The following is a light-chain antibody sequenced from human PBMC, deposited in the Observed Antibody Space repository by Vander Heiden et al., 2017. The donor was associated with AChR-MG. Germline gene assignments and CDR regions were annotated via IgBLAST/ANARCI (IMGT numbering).Light chain of an antibody. V-gene: IGKV1-39*01. CDR3: QQTDSDSVT. CDR2: AAS. Sequence: DIRMTQSPSSLSASVGDTVTITCRARQNIATYVNWYQHKTGKAPELLIYAASSLQSGVPSRFSGSRSGTAFTLTISRLQPEDFATYYCQQTDSDSVTFGGGTKVEIK. CDR1: QNIATY. J-gene: IGKJ4*01.